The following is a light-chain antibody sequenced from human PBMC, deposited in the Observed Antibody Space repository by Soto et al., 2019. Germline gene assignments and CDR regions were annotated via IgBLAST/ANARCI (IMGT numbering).Light chain of an antibody. V-gene: IGLV2-14*01. Sequence: QSVLTQPASVSGSPGQSITISCTGTSSDVGGYDYVSWYQLHPGKAPKLMVFEVNNRPSGVSYRFSGPKSGNTASLTISGLQAEDEADYFYSSYSISTDYLFGTGTKLTVL. CDR1: SSDVGGYDY. J-gene: IGLJ1*01. CDR2: EVN. CDR3: SSYSISTDYL.